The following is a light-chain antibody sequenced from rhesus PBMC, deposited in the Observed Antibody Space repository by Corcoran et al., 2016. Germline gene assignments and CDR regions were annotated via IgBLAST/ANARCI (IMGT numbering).Light chain of an antibody. CDR1: QGISRY. CDR2: AAS. V-gene: IGKV1-25*01. CDR3: QQHNSYPLT. J-gene: IGKJ4*01. Sequence: DIQMTQSPSPLSASVGDRVTITCRASQGISRYLAWYQQKPGKAPKLLIYAASTLQSGVPSRFSGSGSGTDFTLTISRLQPEDFATYYCQQHNSYPLTFGGGTKVELK.